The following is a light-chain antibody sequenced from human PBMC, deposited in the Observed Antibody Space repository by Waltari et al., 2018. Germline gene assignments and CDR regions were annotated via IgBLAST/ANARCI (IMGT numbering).Light chain of an antibody. CDR1: QNIRTY. V-gene: IGKV1-39*01. CDR3: QQSFSSPWT. J-gene: IGKJ1*01. Sequence: DIQMTQSPSSLSASIGDTITVTCRERQNIRTYLNWYQQNPAKAPHILIFGASTLPRGVPSRFSGSASGTEFTLTVTNLQPDDFATYFCQQSFSSPWTFGQGTTV. CDR2: GAS.